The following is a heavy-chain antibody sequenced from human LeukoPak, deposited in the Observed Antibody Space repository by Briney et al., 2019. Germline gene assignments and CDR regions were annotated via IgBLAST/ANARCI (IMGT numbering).Heavy chain of an antibody. Sequence: SETLSLTCAVYGGSFSGYYWSWIRQPPGKGLEWIGEINHSGSANYNPSLKSRVTISLDTSKNQFSLKLSSLTAADTAVYYCASLAPFSCSSTSCYTGGWFDPWGQGTLVTVSS. CDR1: GGSFSGYY. CDR3: ASLAPFSCSSTSCYTGGWFDP. V-gene: IGHV4-34*01. J-gene: IGHJ5*02. CDR2: INHSGSA. D-gene: IGHD2-2*02.